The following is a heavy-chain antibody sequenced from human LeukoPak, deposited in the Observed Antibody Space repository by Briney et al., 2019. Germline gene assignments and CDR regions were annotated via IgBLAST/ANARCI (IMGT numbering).Heavy chain of an antibody. CDR3: ARDFSSSSTVYYYYYMDV. V-gene: IGHV4-4*07. J-gene: IGHJ6*03. CDR2: IYTSGST. Sequence: SETLSLTCTVSGGSISSYYWSWIRQPAGKGLEWIGRIYTSGSTNYNPSLKSRVTMSVDTSKNQFSLKLSSVTAADTAIYYCARDFSSSSTVYYYYYMDVWGKGTTVTVSS. CDR1: GGSISSYY. D-gene: IGHD6-6*01.